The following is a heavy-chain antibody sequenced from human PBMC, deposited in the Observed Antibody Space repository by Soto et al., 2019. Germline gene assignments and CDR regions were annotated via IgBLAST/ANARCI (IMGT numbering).Heavy chain of an antibody. CDR2: INHSGSS. D-gene: IGHD1-26*01. J-gene: IGHJ4*02. V-gene: IGHV4-34*01. CDR3: TRGLFSGSSYSGSWYYFDS. CDR1: GVSFCGYI. Sequence: SETLSLTCAVSGVSFCGYIWTWIRQTPGKGLQWIGQINHSGSSIYNPSLKNRVTISTMSNNNFSLELSSVTAADTSVYYCTRGLFSGSSYSGSWYYFDSWGQGTMVTVS.